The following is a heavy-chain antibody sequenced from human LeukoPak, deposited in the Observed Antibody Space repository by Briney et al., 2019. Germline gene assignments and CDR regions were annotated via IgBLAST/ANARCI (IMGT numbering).Heavy chain of an antibody. CDR3: ARVTTGWLAFFDS. Sequence: SETLSLLRNISGGSMDSHYWAWIRQSAEKGREWMGRVYFTGTTHYNPSLRSRVTFSLDTSKNHFSLNLKSVTAADTAVYFCARVTTGWLAFFDSWGQGILVTVSS. V-gene: IGHV4-4*07. CDR2: VYFTGTT. D-gene: IGHD6-19*01. CDR1: GGSMDSHY. J-gene: IGHJ4*02.